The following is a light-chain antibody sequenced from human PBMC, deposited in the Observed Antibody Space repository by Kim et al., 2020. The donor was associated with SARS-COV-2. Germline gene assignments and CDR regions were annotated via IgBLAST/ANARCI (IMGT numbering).Light chain of an antibody. CDR2: AAS. V-gene: IGKV1-27*01. CDR1: QGINNY. CDR3: QKYNSAPWT. Sequence: ASVVDRVTITCRASQGINNYLAWYQQRPRKVPKLLIYAASTLQSGVPSRFSGSGFGTDFTLTISSLQPEDGATYYCQKYNSAPWTFGRGTKVDIK. J-gene: IGKJ1*01.